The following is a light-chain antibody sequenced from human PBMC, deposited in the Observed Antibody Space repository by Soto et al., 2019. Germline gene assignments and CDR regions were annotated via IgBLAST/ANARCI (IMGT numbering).Light chain of an antibody. CDR3: QQYNNWLT. J-gene: IGKJ4*01. CDR2: GTS. CDR1: QSVSSN. Sequence: EIVMTQSPATLSVSPGERATLSCRARQSVSSNVAWYQQKLGQAPRLLIYGTSTRATGIPARLSGSGSGTEFTLTISSLQSEDFAVYYCQQYNNWLTFGGGTKVAIK. V-gene: IGKV3-15*01.